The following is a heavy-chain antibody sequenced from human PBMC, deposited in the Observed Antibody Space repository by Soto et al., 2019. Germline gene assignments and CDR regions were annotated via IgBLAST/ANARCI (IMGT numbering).Heavy chain of an antibody. Sequence: QLQLQESGPGLVKPSETLSLTCTVSGGSISSSSYYWGWIRQPPGKGPEWIGSIYYSGSTYYNPSLKSRVTISVDTSKNQFSLKLSSVTAADTAVYYCARQVGSSGWYSDYWGQGTLVTVSS. D-gene: IGHD6-19*01. CDR1: GGSISSSSYY. V-gene: IGHV4-39*01. J-gene: IGHJ4*02. CDR2: IYYSGST. CDR3: ARQVGSSGWYSDY.